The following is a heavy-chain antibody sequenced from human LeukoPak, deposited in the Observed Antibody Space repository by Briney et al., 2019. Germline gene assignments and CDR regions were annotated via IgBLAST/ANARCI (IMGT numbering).Heavy chain of an antibody. CDR3: ARARGYSYGYSDY. V-gene: IGHV3-48*01. CDR1: GFTFSSYS. D-gene: IGHD5-18*01. J-gene: IGHJ4*02. Sequence: GGSLRLSCAASGFTFSSYSMNWVRQAPGKGLEWVSYISSSSSIMDYADSVKGRFTISRDNAKNSLYLQMDSLRAEDTAVYYCARARGYSYGYSDYWGQGTLVTVSS. CDR2: ISSSSSIM.